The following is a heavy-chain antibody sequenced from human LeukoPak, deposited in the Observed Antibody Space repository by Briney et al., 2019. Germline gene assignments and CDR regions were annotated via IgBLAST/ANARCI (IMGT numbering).Heavy chain of an antibody. Sequence: GGSLRLSCAASGFTFSSYWMSWVRQAPGKGLEWVATIKDDGSEKYYVDSVEGRFSISRDNAKNSLYLQMDSLRVEDTAVYYCARDPLRRFDYWGQGTLVTVSS. V-gene: IGHV3-7*01. CDR2: IKDDGSEK. CDR1: GFTFSSYW. J-gene: IGHJ4*02. CDR3: ARDPLRRFDY.